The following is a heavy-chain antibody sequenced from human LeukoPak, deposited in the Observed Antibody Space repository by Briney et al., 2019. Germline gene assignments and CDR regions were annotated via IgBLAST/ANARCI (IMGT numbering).Heavy chain of an antibody. J-gene: IGHJ5*02. D-gene: IGHD5-18*01. CDR3: AIIHSYGHA. Sequence: GGSLRLSCAVAGITVSSNYMSWVRQAPGKGLEWVSVIYSGGSTYYAGSVKGRFTISRDRSKNTLYLQMSSLRVEDTAVYYCAIIHSYGHAWGQGTLVAVSS. CDR2: IYSGGST. V-gene: IGHV3-66*01. CDR1: GITVSSNY.